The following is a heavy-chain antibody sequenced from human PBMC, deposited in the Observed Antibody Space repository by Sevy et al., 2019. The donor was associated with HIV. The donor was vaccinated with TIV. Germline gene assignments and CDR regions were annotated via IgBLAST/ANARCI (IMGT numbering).Heavy chain of an antibody. J-gene: IGHJ6*02. CDR1: GFSFGSYS. CDR3: ATCYYGSGTPTYHYYGMDV. D-gene: IGHD3-10*01. Sequence: QLGGSLRLSCAASGFSFGSYSMNWVRQAPGQGLEWVSYISTRSNTIYYADSVKGRFTISRDNAKNSLYLQMNSLSAEDTAVYYCATCYYGSGTPTYHYYGMDVWGQGTTVTVSS. CDR2: ISTRSNTI. V-gene: IGHV3-48*01.